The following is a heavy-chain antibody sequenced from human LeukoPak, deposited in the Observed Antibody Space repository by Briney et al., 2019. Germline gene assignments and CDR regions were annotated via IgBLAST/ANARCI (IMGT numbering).Heavy chain of an antibody. CDR3: ARFGYDNLDY. J-gene: IGHJ4*02. V-gene: IGHV1-69*10. Sequence: SVKVSCKASGGTFSSYAISWVRQAPGQGLEWMGWIIPILGIANYAQKFQGRVTITADKSTSTAYMELSSLRSEDTAVYYCARFGYDNLDYWGQGTLVTVSS. CDR1: GGTFSSYA. D-gene: IGHD5-12*01. CDR2: IIPILGIA.